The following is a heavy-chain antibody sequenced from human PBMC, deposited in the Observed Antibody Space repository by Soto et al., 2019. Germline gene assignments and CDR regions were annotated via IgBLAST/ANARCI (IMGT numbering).Heavy chain of an antibody. CDR3: ARRTYNWFDP. CDR1: GGSFSGYY. D-gene: IGHD1-7*01. V-gene: IGHV4-34*01. CDR2: INHSGST. Sequence: SETLSLSCAVYGGSFSGYYWSWIRQPPGKGLEWIGEINHSGSTNYNPSIKSRVTISVDTSKNQFSLKLSSVTAADTAVYYCARRTYNWFDPWGQGTLVT. J-gene: IGHJ5*02.